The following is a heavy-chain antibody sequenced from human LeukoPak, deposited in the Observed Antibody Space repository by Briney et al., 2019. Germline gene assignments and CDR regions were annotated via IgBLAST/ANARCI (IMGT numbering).Heavy chain of an antibody. J-gene: IGHJ3*02. V-gene: IGHV1-69*13. Sequence: ASVKVSCKASGGTFISYAISWVRQAPGQGLEWMGGITPMFGTAKYAQKFQGRVTITADESTSTAYMELSSLRSEDTAVYYCARAKEYYYDSSGYYNAFDIWGQGTMVTVSS. CDR3: ARAKEYYYDSSGYYNAFDI. D-gene: IGHD3-22*01. CDR1: GGTFISYA. CDR2: ITPMFGTA.